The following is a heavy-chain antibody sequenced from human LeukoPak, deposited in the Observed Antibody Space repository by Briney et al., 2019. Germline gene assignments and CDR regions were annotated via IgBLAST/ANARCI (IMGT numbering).Heavy chain of an antibody. J-gene: IGHJ4*02. V-gene: IGHV1-2*04. D-gene: IGHD5-24*01. CDR3: ARDGALEVATIPDY. Sequence: GASVKVSCKASGYTFTGYYMHWVRQAPGLGLEWMGWINPNSGGTNYAQKFQGWVTMTRDTSISTAYMELSRLRSDDTAVYYCARDGALEVATIPDYWGQGTLVTVSS. CDR1: GYTFTGYY. CDR2: INPNSGGT.